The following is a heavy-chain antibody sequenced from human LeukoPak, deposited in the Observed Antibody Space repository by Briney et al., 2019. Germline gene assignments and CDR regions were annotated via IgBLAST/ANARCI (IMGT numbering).Heavy chain of an antibody. V-gene: IGHV4-59*11. J-gene: IGHJ4*02. D-gene: IGHD2-21*02. CDR1: GDSISSHY. CDR3: ARRSPSCGSDCYVFDS. Sequence: SETLSLTCTVSGDSISSHYWSWIRQPPGKELEWIGYISYSGYTKYKPSLESRVIISQDTSKNHFSLKVHSVTAADTAIYYCARRSPSCGSDCYVFDSWGQGILVTVSS. CDR2: ISYSGYT.